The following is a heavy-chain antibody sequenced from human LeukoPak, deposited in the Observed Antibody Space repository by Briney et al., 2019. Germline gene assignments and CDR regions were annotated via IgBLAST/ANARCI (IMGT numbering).Heavy chain of an antibody. CDR2: ISSSGSTI. D-gene: IGHD5-12*01. Sequence: PGGFLRLSCAASGFTFSSYEMNWVRQAPGKGLEWVSYISSSGSTIYYADSVKGRFTISRDSAKNSLYLQMNSLRAEDTAVYYCAREGGYDFIWGKRYYYGMDVWGKGTTVTVSS. J-gene: IGHJ6*04. CDR3: AREGGYDFIWGKRYYYGMDV. CDR1: GFTFSSYE. V-gene: IGHV3-48*03.